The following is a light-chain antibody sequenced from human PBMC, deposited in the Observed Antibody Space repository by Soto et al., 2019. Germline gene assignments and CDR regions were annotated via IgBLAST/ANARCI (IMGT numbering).Light chain of an antibody. CDR3: QQYITYRT. Sequence: DIQMTKSPSTLSASVGDRVTITCRASQSIRSWLAWYQQKPGKAPKLLIYDASSLERGVPSRFSGSGSGTEFTLTISSLQPDDFATYYCQQYITYRTFGQGTKVDIK. CDR1: QSIRSW. V-gene: IGKV1-5*01. CDR2: DAS. J-gene: IGKJ1*01.